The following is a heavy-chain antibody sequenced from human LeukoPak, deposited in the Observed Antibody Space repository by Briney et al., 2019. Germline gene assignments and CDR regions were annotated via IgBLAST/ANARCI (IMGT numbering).Heavy chain of an antibody. CDR1: GGSTSSGSCN. CDR2: IYSSGST. Sequence: PSETLSLTCSVSGGSTSSGSCNWSWIRKPAGRGLEWIGHIYSSGSTKYNSSLKSRVSISIDTSKNQFSLNLSSVTAADTAVYYCARDFEFCSSTSCYRTFDYWGQGTLVTVSS. D-gene: IGHD2-2*01. J-gene: IGHJ4*02. V-gene: IGHV4-61*09. CDR3: ARDFEFCSSTSCYRTFDY.